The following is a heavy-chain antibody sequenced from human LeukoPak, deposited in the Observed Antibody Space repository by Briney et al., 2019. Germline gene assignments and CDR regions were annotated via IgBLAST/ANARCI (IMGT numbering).Heavy chain of an antibody. V-gene: IGHV1-46*01. Sequence: ASVKVSCKASGYTFTSYYMHWVRQAPGQGLEWMGIINPSGGSTSYAQKFQGRVTMTRDTSTSTDYMELSSLRSEDTAVYYCARAYSTVTTTDCWGQGTLVTVSS. CDR1: GYTFTSYY. CDR2: INPSGGST. CDR3: ARAYSTVTTTDC. D-gene: IGHD4-17*01. J-gene: IGHJ4*02.